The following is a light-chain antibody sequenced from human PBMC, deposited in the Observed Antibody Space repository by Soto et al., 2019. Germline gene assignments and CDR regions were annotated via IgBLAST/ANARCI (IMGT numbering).Light chain of an antibody. V-gene: IGLV1-44*01. CDR2: SNN. CDR3: AAWDDSYVV. J-gene: IGLJ2*01. Sequence: QSVLTQPPSASGTPGQRVTISCSGSSSNIGSNTVNWQQQLPGTAPKLLIYSNNQRPSGVPDLCSGSKSGTSASLAISGLQSEDEADYYCAAWDDSYVVFGGGTKVTVL. CDR1: SSNIGSNT.